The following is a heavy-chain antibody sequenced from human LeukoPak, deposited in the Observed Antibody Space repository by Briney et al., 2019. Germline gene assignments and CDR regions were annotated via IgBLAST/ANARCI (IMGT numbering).Heavy chain of an antibody. CDR1: GGSISSSSYY. CDR2: INHSGST. V-gene: IGHV4-39*07. D-gene: IGHD3/OR15-3a*01. CDR3: ARGQMIFN. J-gene: IGHJ4*02. Sequence: SETLSLTCTVSGGSISSSSYYWGWIRQPPGRGLEWIGEINHSGSTNYNPSLKSRVTISVDTSKNQFSLKLSSVTAADTAVYYCARGQMIFNWGQGTLVTVSS.